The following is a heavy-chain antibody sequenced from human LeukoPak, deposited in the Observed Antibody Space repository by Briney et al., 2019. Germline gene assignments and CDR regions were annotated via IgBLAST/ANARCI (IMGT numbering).Heavy chain of an antibody. CDR2: INSDGRST. V-gene: IGHV3-74*01. CDR1: GFTFSSYY. Sequence: GGSLRLSCAASGFTFSSYYMHWVRHAPGKGLVWVSRINSDGRSTIYADSVKGRLTISRDNAKNTLYLQMNSLRAEDTAVYYCARGNYYGMDVWGQGTTVTVSS. CDR3: ARGNYYGMDV. J-gene: IGHJ6*02.